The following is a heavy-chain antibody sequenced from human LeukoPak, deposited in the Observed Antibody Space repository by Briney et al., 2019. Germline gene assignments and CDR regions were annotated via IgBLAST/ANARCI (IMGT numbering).Heavy chain of an antibody. D-gene: IGHD1-1*01. V-gene: IGHV4-59*01. CDR1: GGSISSYY. J-gene: IGHJ5*02. Sequence: SETLSLTCTVSGGSISSYYWSWIRQPPGKGLEWIGYIYYSGSTNYNPSLKSRVTISVDTSKNQFSLKLSSVTAADTAVYYRARDHGTPPYNWFDPWGQGTLVTVSS. CDR3: ARDHGTPPYNWFDP. CDR2: IYYSGST.